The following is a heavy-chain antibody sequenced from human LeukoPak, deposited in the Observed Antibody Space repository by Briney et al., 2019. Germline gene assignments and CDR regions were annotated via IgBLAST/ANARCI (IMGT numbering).Heavy chain of an antibody. J-gene: IGHJ4*02. Sequence: GGSLRLSWAASGFTFSTYAMSWVRQAPGKGLEWVSTIISGGGTSYADSVKGRFTISRDNSKNTVYMQMNSLRAEDTAVYYCAKRSGSSGGYFGYGGQGTLVPVPS. CDR2: IISGGGT. D-gene: IGHD3-3*01. CDR1: GFTFSTYA. CDR3: AKRSGSSGGYFGY. V-gene: IGHV3-23*01.